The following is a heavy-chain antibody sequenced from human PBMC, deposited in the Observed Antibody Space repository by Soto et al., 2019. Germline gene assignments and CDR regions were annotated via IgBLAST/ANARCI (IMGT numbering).Heavy chain of an antibody. V-gene: IGHV4-34*01. CDR2: INHSGST. Sequence: SETLSLTCAVYGGSFSGYYWSWIRQPPGKGLEWIGEINHSGSTNYNPSLKSRVTISVDTSKNQFSLKLSSVTAADTAVYYCARNEHSRDGYNYWGQGTLVTVSS. J-gene: IGHJ4*02. CDR3: ARNEHSRDGYNY. D-gene: IGHD5-12*01. CDR1: GGSFSGYY.